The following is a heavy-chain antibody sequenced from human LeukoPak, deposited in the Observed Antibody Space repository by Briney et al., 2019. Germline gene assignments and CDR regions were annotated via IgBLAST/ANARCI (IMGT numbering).Heavy chain of an antibody. D-gene: IGHD3-10*01. CDR3: ARHVGFITMVRGVINNNWFDP. J-gene: IGHJ5*02. Sequence: SETLSLTCTVSGGSISTSNYYWGWIRQPPGKGLEWIGSIYYSGSPYYNPSLKSRVTISVDTSKKQFSLKLSSVTAADTAVYYCARHVGFITMVRGVINNNWFDPWGQGTLVTVSS. CDR2: IYYSGSP. CDR1: GGSISTSNYY. V-gene: IGHV4-39*01.